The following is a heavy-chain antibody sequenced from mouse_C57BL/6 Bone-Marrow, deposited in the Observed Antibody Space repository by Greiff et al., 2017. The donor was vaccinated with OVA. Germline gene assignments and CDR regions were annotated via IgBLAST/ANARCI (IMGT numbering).Heavy chain of an antibody. V-gene: IGHV1-26*01. J-gene: IGHJ4*01. CDR3: ARFEKAMDY. CDR1: GYTFTDYY. CDR2: INPNNGGT. Sequence: VQLQQSGPELVKPGASVKISCKASGYTFTDYYMNWVKQSHGKSLEWIGDINPNNGGTSYNQKFKGKATLTVDKSSSTAYMELRSLTSEDSAVYYCARFEKAMDYWGQGTSVTVSS.